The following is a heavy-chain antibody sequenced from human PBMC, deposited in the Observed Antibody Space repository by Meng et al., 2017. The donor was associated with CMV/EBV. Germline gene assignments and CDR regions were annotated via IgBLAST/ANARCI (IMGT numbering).Heavy chain of an antibody. CDR1: GYTFTSYY. CDR3: ARDQGYSSSSPEDHYYGMDV. Sequence: ASVKVSCKASGYTFTSYYMHWVPQAPGQGLEWMGIINPSGGSTSYAQKFQGRVTMTRDTSTSTVYMELSSLRSEDTAVYYCARDQGYSSSSPEDHYYGMDVWGQGTTVTVSS. V-gene: IGHV1-46*01. J-gene: IGHJ6*02. D-gene: IGHD6-6*01. CDR2: INPSGGST.